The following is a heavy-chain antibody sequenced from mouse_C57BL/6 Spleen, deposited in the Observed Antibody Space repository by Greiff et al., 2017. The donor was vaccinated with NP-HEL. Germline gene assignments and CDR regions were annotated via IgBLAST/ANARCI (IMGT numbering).Heavy chain of an antibody. CDR1: GYSITSGYF. CDR2: ISYDGSN. J-gene: IGHJ3*01. CDR3: ARADYDWFAY. D-gene: IGHD2-4*01. V-gene: IGHV3-6*01. Sequence: DVQLQESGPGLVKPSQSLSLTCSVTGYSITSGYFWYWIRQFPGNKLEWTGYISYDGSNNYNPSLKNRISITRDTSKNQFFLKLNSVTTEDTATYYCARADYDWFAYWGQGTLVTVSA.